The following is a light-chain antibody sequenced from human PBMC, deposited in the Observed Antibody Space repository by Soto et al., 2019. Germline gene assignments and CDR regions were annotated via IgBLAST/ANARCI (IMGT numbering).Light chain of an antibody. CDR2: STS. Sequence: DIQMTQSPSSLSASVGDRVTITCRASQSISRYLNWYQQKPGKAPKLLIFSTSSLQSGVPSRFSGSGSGTDFTLTISSLQPEDFATYYCQKSYTTPPWTFGQGTKVDIK. CDR3: QKSYTTPPWT. J-gene: IGKJ1*01. V-gene: IGKV1-39*01. CDR1: QSISRY.